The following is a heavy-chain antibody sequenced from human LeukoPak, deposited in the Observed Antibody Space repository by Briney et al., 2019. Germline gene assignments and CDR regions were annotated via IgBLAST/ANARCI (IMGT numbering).Heavy chain of an antibody. CDR2: IYYSGST. CDR3: ARGAPYYYDSSGYLFDY. J-gene: IGHJ4*02. CDR1: GGSINSYY. V-gene: IGHV4-59*01. D-gene: IGHD3-22*01. Sequence: SETLSLTCTVSGGSINSYYWSWIRLPPGKGLEWIGYIYYSGSTNYNPSLKSRVTISVDTSKNQFSLKLSSVTAADTAVYYCARGAPYYYDSSGYLFDYWGQGTLVTVSS.